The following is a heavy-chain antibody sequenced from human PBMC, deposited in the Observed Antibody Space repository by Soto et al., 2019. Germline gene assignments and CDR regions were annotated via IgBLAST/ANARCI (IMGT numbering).Heavy chain of an antibody. CDR1: GGLFSSYP. D-gene: IGHD3-3*01. Sequence: QEQLVQSGAAVKKPGSSVKVSCKASGGLFSSYPLSWVRQVPGQGLEWMGGIIPVFQTAYYTQRFQGRVTITADESTNTAYMEMSSLRSEDTAIYYCARGGSGYTWFNEFWGQGTLVTVSS. CDR2: IIPVFQTA. J-gene: IGHJ4*02. CDR3: ARGGSGYTWFNEF. V-gene: IGHV1-69*01.